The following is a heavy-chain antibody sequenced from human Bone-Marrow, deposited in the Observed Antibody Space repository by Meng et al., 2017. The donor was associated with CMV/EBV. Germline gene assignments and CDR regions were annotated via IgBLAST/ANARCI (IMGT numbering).Heavy chain of an antibody. CDR2: IRHDGTNK. V-gene: IGHV3-30*02. CDR1: GFRFDDYG. Sequence: GESLKISCEASGFRFDDYGMHWVRQTPGKGLEWVAFIRHDGTNKFYGDSVKGRFTISRDNSKNTVYLQMNSLSPEETAVYYCAKDLLLVGGPNAYFDYWGQGTAVTVSS. D-gene: IGHD3-16*01. J-gene: IGHJ4*02. CDR3: AKDLLLVGGPNAYFDY.